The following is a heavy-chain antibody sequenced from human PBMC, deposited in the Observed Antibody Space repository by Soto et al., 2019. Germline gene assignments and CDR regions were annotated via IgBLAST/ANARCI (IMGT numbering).Heavy chain of an antibody. Sequence: PVGSLRLSCAASGFTFSSYSMNWVRQAPGKGLEWVSSISSSSSYIYYADSVKGRFTISRDNAKNSLYLQMNSLRAEDTAVYYCARARGYSYGPFDYWGQGTLVTVSS. V-gene: IGHV3-21*01. CDR2: ISSSSSYI. CDR3: ARARGYSYGPFDY. J-gene: IGHJ4*02. CDR1: GFTFSSYS. D-gene: IGHD5-18*01.